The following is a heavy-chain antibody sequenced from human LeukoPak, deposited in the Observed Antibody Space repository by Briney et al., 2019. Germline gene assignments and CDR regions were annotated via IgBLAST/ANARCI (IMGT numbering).Heavy chain of an antibody. CDR3: GRRWGSCVDY. V-gene: IGHV3-30*04. Sequence: GGSLRLSCAASGFPFSSYTLHWVRQAPGKGLEWVSVISYDGSNKYYADSVKGRFTTSRDNSKNTLYLQMNSLRVEDTAVYYCGRRWGSCVDYWGQGTLVTVSS. D-gene: IGHD6-13*01. CDR1: GFPFSSYT. J-gene: IGHJ4*02. CDR2: ISYDGSNK.